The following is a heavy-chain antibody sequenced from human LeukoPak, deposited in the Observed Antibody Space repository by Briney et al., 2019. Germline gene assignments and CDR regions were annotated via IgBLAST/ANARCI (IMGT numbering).Heavy chain of an antibody. CDR1: GGSISSSNW. V-gene: IGHV4-4*02. CDR3: ASSLRITIFGVVSHDAFDI. J-gene: IGHJ3*02. Sequence: PSETLSLTCAVSGGSISSSNWWSWVRQPPGKGLEWIGEIYHSGSTNYNPSLKSRVTISVDKSKNQFSLKLSSVTAADTAVYYCASSLRITIFGVVSHDAFDIWGQGTMVTVSS. CDR2: IYHSGST. D-gene: IGHD3-3*01.